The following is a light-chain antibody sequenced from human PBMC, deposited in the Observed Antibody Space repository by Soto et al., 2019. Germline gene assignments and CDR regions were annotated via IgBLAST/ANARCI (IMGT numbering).Light chain of an antibody. V-gene: IGKV3-20*01. CDR3: QQYGGSTIT. CDR1: QTVCRNY. CDR2: GTS. Sequence: EIVFTQSPGTLPLSPGERATLSCRASQTVCRNYLAWYQQKPGQAPRLNISGTSTRETGIPDRFSCGGSGTGFTLSISRLEPEDFELDDCQQYGGSTITFGQGTRLEIK. J-gene: IGKJ5*01.